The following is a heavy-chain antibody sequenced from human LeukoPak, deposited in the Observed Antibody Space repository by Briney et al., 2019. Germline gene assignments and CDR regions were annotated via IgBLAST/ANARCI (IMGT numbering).Heavy chain of an antibody. V-gene: IGHV4-61*02. CDR3: ARQCSTSCYYYYYMDV. J-gene: IGHJ6*03. Sequence: SETLSLPCTVSGGSISSGSYYWSWIRQPAGKGLEWIGRIYTSGSTNYNPSLKSRVTISVATSKNQFSLKLSSVTAADTAVYYCARQCSTSCYYYYYMDVWGKGTTVTVSS. CDR2: IYTSGST. D-gene: IGHD2-2*01. CDR1: GGSISSGSYY.